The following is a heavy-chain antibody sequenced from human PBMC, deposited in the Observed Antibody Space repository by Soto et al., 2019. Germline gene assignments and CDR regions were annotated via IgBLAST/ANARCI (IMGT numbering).Heavy chain of an antibody. D-gene: IGHD3-10*01. V-gene: IGHV4-59*08. CDR3: GRQGFGALPGLVDV. CDR1: GGSISSYY. Sequence: PSETLSLTCTVSGGSISSYYWSWIRQPPGKGLEWIGYVHDSWGSHYNPSLKSRVAISLDTSKSQFSLKLTSVTATDTTEYYCGRQGFGALPGLVDVWGQGTTFTVSS. CDR2: VHDSWGS. J-gene: IGHJ6*02.